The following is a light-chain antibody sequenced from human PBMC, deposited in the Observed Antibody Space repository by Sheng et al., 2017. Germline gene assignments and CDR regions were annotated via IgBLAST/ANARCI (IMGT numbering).Light chain of an antibody. CDR1: ENVNTIY. CDR2: GAF. V-gene: IGKV3D-20*02. J-gene: IGKJ4*01. Sequence: EIVLTQSPDTLSLSPGERATLSCRASENVNTIYLAWYQQKPGQAPRLLIYGAFNRATGIPARFSGSGSATDFTLTINSLEPEDFAVYYCQHRSSWPLTFGGGTKVEIK. CDR3: QHRSSWPLT.